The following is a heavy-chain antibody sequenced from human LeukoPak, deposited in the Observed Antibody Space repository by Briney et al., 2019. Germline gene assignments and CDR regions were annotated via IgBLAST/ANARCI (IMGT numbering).Heavy chain of an antibody. CDR2: IKQEGSDK. CDR3: ARKTVVGSYFDF. V-gene: IGHV3-7*03. Sequence: GGSLRLSCAASGFTFSAYWMSWVRQAPGKGLEWVANIKQEGSDKYYVDYVKGRFTISRDNAKNSLYLQMNSLRAEDTAVYYCARKTVVGSYFDFWGQGTPVTVSS. D-gene: IGHD3-10*01. CDR1: GFTFSAYW. J-gene: IGHJ4*02.